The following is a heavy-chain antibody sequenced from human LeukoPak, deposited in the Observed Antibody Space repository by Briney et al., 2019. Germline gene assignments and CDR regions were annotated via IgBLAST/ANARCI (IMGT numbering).Heavy chain of an antibody. CDR1: GGSLSGYY. Sequence: SETLSLTCVVYGGSLSGYYWSWIRQPPGKGLEWIGEINHSGSTNYNPPLKSRVTISVDTSKNQFSLKLSSVTAADTAVYYCARGYAFVDYWGQGTLVTVSS. J-gene: IGHJ4*02. CDR2: INHSGST. V-gene: IGHV4-34*01. CDR3: ARGYAFVDY. D-gene: IGHD3-3*02.